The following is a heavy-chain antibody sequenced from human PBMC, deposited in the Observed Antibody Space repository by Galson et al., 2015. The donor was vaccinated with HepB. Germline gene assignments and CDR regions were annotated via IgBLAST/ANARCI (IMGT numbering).Heavy chain of an antibody. D-gene: IGHD3-22*01. Sequence: SLRLSCAASGFTFSSYSMNWVRQAPGKGLEWVSYISSSSSTIYYADSVKGRFTISRDNAKNSLYLQMNSLRAEDTAVYYCARDGGYYYDSSGYYYYYYYGMDVWGQGTTVTVSS. CDR3: ARDGGYYYDSSGYYYYYYYGMDV. CDR1: GFTFSSYS. V-gene: IGHV3-48*01. CDR2: ISSSSSTI. J-gene: IGHJ6*02.